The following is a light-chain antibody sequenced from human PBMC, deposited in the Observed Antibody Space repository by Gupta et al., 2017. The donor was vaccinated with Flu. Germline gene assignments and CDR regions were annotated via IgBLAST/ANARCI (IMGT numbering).Light chain of an antibody. J-gene: IGLJ1*01. CDR2: KDN. Sequence: GQTAMITCSGDALPNQYVYWFQQKPGQAPELLIYKDNERPSGIPERFSASGSGTTVTLTISGVQAEDEADYYCQSADSTSTDYVFGAGTKVTVL. V-gene: IGLV3-25*03. CDR1: ALPNQY. CDR3: QSADSTSTDYV.